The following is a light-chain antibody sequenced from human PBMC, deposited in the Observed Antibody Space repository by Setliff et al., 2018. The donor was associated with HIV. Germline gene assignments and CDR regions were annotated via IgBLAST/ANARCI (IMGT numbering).Light chain of an antibody. CDR3: SSYAITNTLP. CDR2: EVR. CDR1: SDNFGSYNL. Sequence: QSVLTQPASVSGSPGQSITISCTGTSDNFGSYNLVSWYQQHPGKAPKLIIYEVRNRPSGVSNRFSGSKSGNTASLTISGLQAEDEADYYCSSYAITNTLPFGTGTKGTVL. J-gene: IGLJ1*01. V-gene: IGLV2-14*02.